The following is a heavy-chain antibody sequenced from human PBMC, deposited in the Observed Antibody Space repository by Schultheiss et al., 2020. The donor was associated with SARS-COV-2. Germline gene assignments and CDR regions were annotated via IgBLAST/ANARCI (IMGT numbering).Heavy chain of an antibody. CDR2: IIPMLGIP. Sequence: KISCKVSGDSFSTYAISWLRQAPGQGLEWMGRIIPMLGIPNYAQKFQGRVTITADTSTSTGYVEVRSLRSDDTAVYYCARDRVTTGMDAWGQGTTVTVSS. CDR1: GDSFSTYA. V-gene: IGHV1-69*04. D-gene: IGHD1-1*01. CDR3: ARDRVTTGMDA. J-gene: IGHJ6*02.